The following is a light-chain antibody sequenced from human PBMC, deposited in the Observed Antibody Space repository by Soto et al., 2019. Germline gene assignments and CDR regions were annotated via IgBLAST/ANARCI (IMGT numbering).Light chain of an antibody. Sequence: QSALTQPPSASGSPGQSVTISCTGTSSDVGGYDYVSWYQQHPGKAPKVVIFEVSKRPSGVPDRFSGSKSGNTASLTVSGLQAEDEADYYDSSYAGSNTLGVFGTGTKLTVL. CDR2: EVS. V-gene: IGLV2-8*01. J-gene: IGLJ1*01. CDR3: SSYAGSNTLGV. CDR1: SSDVGGYDY.